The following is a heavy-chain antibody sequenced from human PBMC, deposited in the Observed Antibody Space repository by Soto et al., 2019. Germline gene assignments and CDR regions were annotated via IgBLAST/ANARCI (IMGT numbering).Heavy chain of an antibody. CDR3: ARIIAAAGGRRYFDL. CDR1: GFTFSDYY. J-gene: IGHJ2*01. V-gene: IGHV3-11*05. D-gene: IGHD6-13*01. CDR2: INSSSTYT. Sequence: QVQLVESGGGLVKPGGSLRLSCAASGFTFSDYYMSWIRRAPGKGLEGVSYINSSSTYTNYADSVKGRFTISRDNAKNSLYLQMNSLRAEDTAVYYCARIIAAAGGRRYFDLWGRGTLVTVSS.